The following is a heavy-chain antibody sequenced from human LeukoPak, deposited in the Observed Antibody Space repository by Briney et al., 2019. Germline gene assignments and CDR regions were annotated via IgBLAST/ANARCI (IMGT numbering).Heavy chain of an antibody. CDR2: ISYDGSNK. CDR3: AKDQAYYYYGMDV. Sequence: GRSLRLSCAASGFTFSSYGMHRVRQAPGKGLEWVAVISYDGSNKYYADSVKGRFTISRDNSKNTLYLHMNSLRAEDTAVYYCAKDQAYYYYGMDVWGQGTTVTVSS. CDR1: GFTFSSYG. J-gene: IGHJ6*02. V-gene: IGHV3-30*18.